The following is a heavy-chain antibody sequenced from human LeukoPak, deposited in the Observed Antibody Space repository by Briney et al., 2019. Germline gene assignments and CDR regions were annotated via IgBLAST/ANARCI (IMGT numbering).Heavy chain of an antibody. CDR1: GYTFTGYY. V-gene: IGHV1-2*02. D-gene: IGHD3-10*01. Sequence: GASVKVSCKASGYTFTGYYMHWVRQAPGQGLEWMGWINPNSGGTNYAQKLQGRVTMTRDTSISTVYMELTRLRSDDTAVYYCAGDPLYGSGTYFFDYWGQGTLVTVSS. CDR3: AGDPLYGSGTYFFDY. CDR2: INPNSGGT. J-gene: IGHJ4*02.